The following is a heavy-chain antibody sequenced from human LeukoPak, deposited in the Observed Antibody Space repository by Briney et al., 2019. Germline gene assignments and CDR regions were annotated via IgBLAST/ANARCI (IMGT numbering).Heavy chain of an antibody. CDR3: ARDGYCSGGSCYSDAFDI. CDR2: ISSSSSYI. J-gene: IGHJ3*02. D-gene: IGHD2-15*01. V-gene: IGHV3-21*01. Sequence: GGSLRLSCAASGFTFSSYSMNWVRQAPGKGLEWVSSISSSSSYIYYADSVKGRFTISRDNSKNSLYLQMNSLRAEDTAVYYCARDGYCSGGSCYSDAFDIWGQGTMVTVSS. CDR1: GFTFSSYS.